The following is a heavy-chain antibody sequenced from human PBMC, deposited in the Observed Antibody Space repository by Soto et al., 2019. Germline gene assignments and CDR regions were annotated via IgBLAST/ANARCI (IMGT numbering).Heavy chain of an antibody. CDR3: ARDRLANDAFDI. Sequence: GGCLRLSCAASGFTFSSYSMNWVRQAPGKGLEWVSSISSSSSYIYCADSVKGRFTISRDNAKNSLYLQMNSLRAEDTAVYYCARDRLANDAFDIWGQGTMVTVSS. CDR2: ISSSSSYI. V-gene: IGHV3-21*01. J-gene: IGHJ3*02. CDR1: GFTFSSYS.